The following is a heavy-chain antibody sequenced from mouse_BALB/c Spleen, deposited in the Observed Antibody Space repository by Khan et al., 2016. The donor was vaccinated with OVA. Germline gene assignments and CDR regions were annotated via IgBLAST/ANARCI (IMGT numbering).Heavy chain of an antibody. CDR1: GYSITSGYA. D-gene: IGHD1-1*01. V-gene: IGHV3-2*02. CDR2: ISYSGGT. Sequence: EVKLLESGPGLVKPSQSLSLTCTVTGYSITSGYAWNWIRQFPGNKLEWMGYISYSGGTSYNPSLKSRISITRDTSKNQFFLQLNSVTTEDTATYFCARKDDYGYSVDYWGQGTSVTVSS. CDR3: ARKDDYGYSVDY. J-gene: IGHJ4*01.